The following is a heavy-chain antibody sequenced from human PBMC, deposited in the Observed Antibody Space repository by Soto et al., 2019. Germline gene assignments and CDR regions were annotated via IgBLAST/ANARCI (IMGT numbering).Heavy chain of an antibody. J-gene: IGHJ4*02. CDR2: ISSSGGST. CDR1: GFTFGSYG. Sequence: PGGSLRLSCSASGFTFGSYGMTWVRQAPGKGLEWVSTISSSGGSTYYADSMRGRFTISRDNSKNTLYLQMTSLRAEDTAVYFCATRVGEVALMLYAIEHWGQGTLVTVSS. V-gene: IGHV3-23*01. CDR3: ATRVGEVALMLYAIEH. D-gene: IGHD2-8*01.